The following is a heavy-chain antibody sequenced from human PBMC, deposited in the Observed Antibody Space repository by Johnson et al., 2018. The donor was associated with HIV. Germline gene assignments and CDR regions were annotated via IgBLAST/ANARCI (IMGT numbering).Heavy chain of an antibody. D-gene: IGHD5-12*01. CDR1: GFTFDDYD. CDR3: ARDRHSKGLRSNDDVFDI. V-gene: IGHV3-20*04. J-gene: IGHJ3*02. Sequence: EKLVESGGGVVQPGGSLRLSCAASGFTFDDYDMSWVRQAPGKGLEWVSGISWNGGSAAYADSVKGRFTISRDNAKNSLYLQMNSLRAEDTAVYYCARDRHSKGLRSNDDVFDIWGHGTMVTVSS. CDR2: ISWNGGSA.